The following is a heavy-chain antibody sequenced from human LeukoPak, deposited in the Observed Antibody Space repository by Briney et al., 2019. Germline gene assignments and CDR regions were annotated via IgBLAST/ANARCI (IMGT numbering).Heavy chain of an antibody. CDR1: GFSFLNYG. CDR2: ISRGSDYM. D-gene: IGHD2-8*02. J-gene: IGHJ5*02. Sequence: GGSLRLSCAASGFSFLNYGMNWVRQAPGKGLEWVASISRGSDYMYYADSVKGRFTISRDNANNSLFLQMNSLRADDTGIYYCTRPGGTLIWDRFDPWGQGTLVTVSS. CDR3: TRPGGTLIWDRFDP. V-gene: IGHV3-21*04.